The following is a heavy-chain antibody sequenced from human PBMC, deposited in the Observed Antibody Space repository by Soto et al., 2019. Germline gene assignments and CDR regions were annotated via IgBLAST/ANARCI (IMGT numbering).Heavy chain of an antibody. J-gene: IGHJ5*02. CDR1: GFSLSNARMG. V-gene: IGHV2-26*01. CDR2: IFSNDEQ. Sequence: QVTLKESGPVLVKPPEPLTMTCTVSGFSLSNARMGVSRIRQPPGKALEWLAHIFSNDEQSYSTRLKGTLTISMDTSKSQGVLTMTNMDPVDTATYYCSRTSRVYCSSTSCHNWFDPCGQGTLFTVSS. D-gene: IGHD2-2*01. CDR3: SRTSRVYCSSTSCHNWFDP.